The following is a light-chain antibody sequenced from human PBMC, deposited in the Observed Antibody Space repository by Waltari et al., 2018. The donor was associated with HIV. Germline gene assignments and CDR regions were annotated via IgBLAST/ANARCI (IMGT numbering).Light chain of an antibody. CDR3: CSYAGSSTL. CDR1: SSDVGGYNL. CDR2: EVS. J-gene: IGLJ3*02. V-gene: IGLV2-23*02. Sequence: QSALTQPASVSGSPGQSITISCTGTSSDVGGYNLVSWYQQHPGKAPKLMIYEVSKRPSGVSNRFSGSKSGNTASLTISGLQAADEADYYCCSYAGSSTLFGGGTKLTVL.